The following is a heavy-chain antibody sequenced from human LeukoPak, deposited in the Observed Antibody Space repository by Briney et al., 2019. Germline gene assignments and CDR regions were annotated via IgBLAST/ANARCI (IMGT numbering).Heavy chain of an antibody. CDR1: GFTFSSYG. CDR2: IWYDGSNK. Sequence: PGGSLRLSCAASGFTFSSYGMHWVRQAPGKGLEWVAVIWYDGSNKYYADSVKGRFTISRDNSKNTLYLQMNSLRAEDTAVYYCARGGSSWYRRDPDYWGQGTLVTVSS. J-gene: IGHJ4*02. CDR3: ARGGSSWYRRDPDY. D-gene: IGHD6-13*01. V-gene: IGHV3-33*01.